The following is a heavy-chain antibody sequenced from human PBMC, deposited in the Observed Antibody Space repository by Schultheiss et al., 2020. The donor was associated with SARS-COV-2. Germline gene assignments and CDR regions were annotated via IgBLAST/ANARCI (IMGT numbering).Heavy chain of an antibody. CDR3: ARHYSTGWYLG. D-gene: IGHD6-19*01. CDR2: IYYSGST. Sequence: SETLSLTCAVSGGSISSSSYYWGWIRQPPGKGLEWIGYIYYSGSTNYNPSLKSRVTISVDTSKNQFSLKLTSVTAADTAVYYCARHYSTGWYLGWGQGTLVTVSS. V-gene: IGHV4-39*01. CDR1: GGSISSSSYY. J-gene: IGHJ4*02.